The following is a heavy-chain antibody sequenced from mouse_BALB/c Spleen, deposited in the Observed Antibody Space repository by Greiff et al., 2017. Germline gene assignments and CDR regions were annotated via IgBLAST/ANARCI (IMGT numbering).Heavy chain of an antibody. CDR2: IRLKSNNYAT. CDR1: GFTFSNYW. V-gene: IGHV6-6*02. D-gene: IGHD4-1*02. Sequence: EVQVVESGGGLVQPGGSMKLSCVASGFTFSNYWMNWVRQSPEKGLEWVAEIRLKSNNYATHYAESVKGRFTISRDDSKSSVYLQMNNLRAEDTGIYYCTLFNWDYFDYWGQGTTLTVSS. J-gene: IGHJ2*01. CDR3: TLFNWDYFDY.